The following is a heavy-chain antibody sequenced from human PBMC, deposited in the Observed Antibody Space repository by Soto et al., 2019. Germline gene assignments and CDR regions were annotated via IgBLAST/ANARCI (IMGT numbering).Heavy chain of an antibody. J-gene: IGHJ4*02. V-gene: IGHV3-23*01. CDR1: GFTFSSYA. CDR2: ISGSGGST. Sequence: GGSLRLSCAASGFTFSSYAMSWVRQAPGKGLEWVSAISGSGGSTYYADSVKGRFTISRDNSKNTLYLQMNSLRAEDTAVYYCAKDMEYYYDSSGYSALDYGGQGTLVTVSS. CDR3: AKDMEYYYDSSGYSALDY. D-gene: IGHD3-22*01.